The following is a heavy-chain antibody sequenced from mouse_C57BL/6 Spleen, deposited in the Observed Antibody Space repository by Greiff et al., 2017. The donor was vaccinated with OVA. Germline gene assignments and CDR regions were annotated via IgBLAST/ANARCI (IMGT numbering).Heavy chain of an antibody. Sequence: VQLQQSGAELVKPGASVKLSCKASGYTFTSYWMQWVKQRPGQGLEWIGEIDPSDSYTNYNQKFKGKATLTVDTSSSTAYMQLSSLTSEDSAVYYCARRALGRDYWGQGTTLTVSS. CDR3: ARRALGRDY. CDR1: GYTFTSYW. CDR2: IDPSDSYT. V-gene: IGHV1-50*01. J-gene: IGHJ2*01. D-gene: IGHD4-1*01.